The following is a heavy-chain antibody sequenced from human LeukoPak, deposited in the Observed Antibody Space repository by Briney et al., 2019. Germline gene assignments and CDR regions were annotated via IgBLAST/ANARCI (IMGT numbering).Heavy chain of an antibody. CDR1: GGSFSGYY. CDR3: ARDGVWYCSSTSCRTYYYYGMDV. CDR2: INHSGST. V-gene: IGHV4-34*01. Sequence: SETLSLTCAVYGGSFSGYYWSWIRQPPGKVLEWIGEINHSGSTNYNPSLKSRVTISVDTSKNQFSLKLSSVTAADTAVYYCARDGVWYCSSTSCRTYYYYGMDVWGQGTTVTVSS. J-gene: IGHJ6*02. D-gene: IGHD2-2*01.